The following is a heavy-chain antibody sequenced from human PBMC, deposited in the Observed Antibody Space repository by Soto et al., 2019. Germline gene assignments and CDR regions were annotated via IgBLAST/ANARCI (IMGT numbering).Heavy chain of an antibody. CDR1: GYTFTSYG. D-gene: IGHD3-22*01. J-gene: IGHJ6*02. CDR3: ARDRSGDSSGYYYGTPQYYYYGMDV. V-gene: IGHV1-18*01. Sequence: GASVKVSCKASGYTFTSYGISWVRQAPGQGLEWMGWISAYNGNTNYAQKLQGRVTMTTDTSTSTAYMELRSLRSDDTAVYYCARDRSGDSSGYYYGTPQYYYYGMDVWGQGTTVTVSS. CDR2: ISAYNGNT.